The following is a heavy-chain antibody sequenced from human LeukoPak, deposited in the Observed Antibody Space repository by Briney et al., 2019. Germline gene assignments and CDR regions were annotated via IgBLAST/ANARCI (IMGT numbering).Heavy chain of an antibody. CDR3: AKAFREYGSSTYSSFDI. D-gene: IGHD6-13*01. Sequence: GGSLTLACPASAFTFSSYAMSWVRQAPGKGRQWVATIPGTAQYADSVRGRFTISRDNSKNILYLQMNSLSTEDTAIYYCAKAFREYGSSTYSSFDIWGQGTMVTVSS. CDR2: IPGTA. J-gene: IGHJ3*02. CDR1: AFTFSSYA. V-gene: IGHV3-23*01.